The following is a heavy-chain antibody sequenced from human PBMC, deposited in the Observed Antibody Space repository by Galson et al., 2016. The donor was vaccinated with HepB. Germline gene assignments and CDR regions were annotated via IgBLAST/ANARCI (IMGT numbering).Heavy chain of an antibody. CDR2: IDNSGGAI. D-gene: IGHD4-11*01. CDR3: ATGLTTFEH. Sequence: SLRLSCAPSGFIFTTYAMNWVRQAPGKGLEWISYIDNSGGAIYYTDSVRGRFTISRDNAKNSLYLQMNSPRDEDTAVYYCATGLTTFEHWGQGTLVTVSS. CDR1: GFIFTTYA. J-gene: IGHJ4*02. V-gene: IGHV3-48*02.